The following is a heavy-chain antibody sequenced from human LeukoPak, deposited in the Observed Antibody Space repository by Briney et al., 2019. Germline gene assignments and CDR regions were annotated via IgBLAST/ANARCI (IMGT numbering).Heavy chain of an antibody. J-gene: IGHJ4*02. Sequence: GGSLRLSCAASGFTLSSYGMHWVRQAPGKGLEWVALIWFDGSNKYYADSVKGRFTISRDNSKNTLYLQMNSLRGEDTAVYYCARLLLDYYDSSGYYWGQGTLVTVSS. CDR2: IWFDGSNK. CDR3: ARLLLDYYDSSGYY. V-gene: IGHV3-33*01. D-gene: IGHD3-22*01. CDR1: GFTLSSYG.